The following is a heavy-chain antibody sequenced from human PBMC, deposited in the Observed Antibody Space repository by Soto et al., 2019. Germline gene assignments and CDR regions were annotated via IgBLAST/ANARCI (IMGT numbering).Heavy chain of an antibody. CDR3: ASGVGCSSTSCYARGAEYFQH. D-gene: IGHD2-2*01. J-gene: IGHJ1*01. V-gene: IGHV1-46*01. CDR1: GYTFTSYY. CDR2: INPSGGST. Sequence: QVQLVQSGAEVKKPGASVKVSCKASGYTFTSYYMHWVRQAPGQGLEWMGIINPSGGSTSYAQKFQGRVTMNRDTSTSTVYMELSSLRSEDTAVYDCASGVGCSSTSCYARGAEYFQHWGQGTLVTVSS.